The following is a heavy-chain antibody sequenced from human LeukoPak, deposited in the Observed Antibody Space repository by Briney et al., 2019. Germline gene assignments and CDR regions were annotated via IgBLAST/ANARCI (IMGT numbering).Heavy chain of an antibody. D-gene: IGHD6-6*01. CDR2: IYHSGST. CDR3: ARKTVGEQLVAFDY. J-gene: IGHJ4*02. CDR1: GYSISSGYY. Sequence: SETLSLPCAVSGYSISSGYYWGWIRQPPGKGLEWIGSIYHSGSTYYNPSLKSRVTISVDTSKNQFSLKLSSVTAADTSVYYCARKTVGEQLVAFDYWGQGTVVTVSS. V-gene: IGHV4-38-2*01.